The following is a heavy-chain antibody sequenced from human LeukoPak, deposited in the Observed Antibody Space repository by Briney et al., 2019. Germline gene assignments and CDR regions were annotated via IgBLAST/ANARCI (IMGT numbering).Heavy chain of an antibody. CDR1: GVSISGNYA. V-gene: IGHV4-4*02. D-gene: IGHD2-8*02. J-gene: IGHJ4*02. CDR2: IYYSGRS. Sequence: PSETLSLSCGVSGVSISGNYAWSWVRQPPGKGLEWIGEIYYSGRSSYNPSLKSRVTMPVDKSKNQFSLTLNSVTAADTAVYYCARGGYWAFDYWGQGALVIVSS. CDR3: ARGGYWAFDY.